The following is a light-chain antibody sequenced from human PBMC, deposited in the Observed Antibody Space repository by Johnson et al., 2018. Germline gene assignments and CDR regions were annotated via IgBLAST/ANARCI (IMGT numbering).Light chain of an antibody. J-gene: IGLJ1*01. CDR1: SSNIGNNY. Sequence: QSVLTQPPSVSAAPGQKVTISCSGSSSNIGNNYVSWYQQLPGTAPKLLIYENNKRPSGIPDLFSGSKSGTSATLGITGPQTGDEADYYCGTWDSSLSAGNVFGTGTKVTVL. CDR3: GTWDSSLSAGNV. V-gene: IGLV1-51*02. CDR2: ENN.